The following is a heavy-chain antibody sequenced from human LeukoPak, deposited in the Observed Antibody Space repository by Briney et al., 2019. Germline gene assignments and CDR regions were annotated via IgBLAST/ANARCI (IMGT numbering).Heavy chain of an antibody. V-gene: IGHV3-21*01. Sequence: GGSLRLSCAASGFTFNSYSMNWVRQAPGKGLEWVSSIESSSTYIYYADSVKGRFTVSRNNAENSLYLQMNSLRAEDTAVYCCAKGGYSSGWYEDDFDYWGQGTLVTVSS. CDR1: GFTFNSYS. D-gene: IGHD6-19*01. CDR3: AKGGYSSGWYEDDFDY. CDR2: IESSSTYI. J-gene: IGHJ4*02.